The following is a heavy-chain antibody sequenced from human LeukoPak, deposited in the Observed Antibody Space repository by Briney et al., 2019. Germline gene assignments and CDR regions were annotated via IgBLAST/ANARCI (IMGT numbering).Heavy chain of an antibody. CDR1: GGTFSSYA. D-gene: IGHD3-22*01. J-gene: IGHJ4*02. CDR2: IIPIFGTA. V-gene: IGHV1-69*05. Sequence: GASVKVSCKASGGTFSSYAISWVRQAPGQGLEWMGGIIPIFGTANYAQKFQGRVTITTDESTSTAYMELSSLRSEDTAVYYCARDGSYDSSGYYYGFYFDYWGQGTLVTVSS. CDR3: ARDGSYDSSGYYYGFYFDY.